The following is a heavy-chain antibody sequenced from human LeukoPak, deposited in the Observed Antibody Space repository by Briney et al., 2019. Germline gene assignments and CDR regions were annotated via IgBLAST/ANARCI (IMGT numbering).Heavy chain of an antibody. J-gene: IGHJ6*03. CDR3: ARGSAVRWELLPLYYYYYMDV. CDR2: INPNSGGT. Sequence: GASVNVSCKPSGYTFTCYYMHWVRQAPGQGLEWMGWINPNSGGTNYAQKFQGRVTMTRDTSISTAYMELSRLRSDDTAVYYCARGSAVRWELLPLYYYYYMDVWGKGTTVTVSS. D-gene: IGHD1-26*01. V-gene: IGHV1-2*02. CDR1: GYTFTCYY.